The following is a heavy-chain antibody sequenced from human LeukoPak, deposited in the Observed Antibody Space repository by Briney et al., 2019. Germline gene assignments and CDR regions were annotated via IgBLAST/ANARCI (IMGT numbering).Heavy chain of an antibody. D-gene: IGHD3-10*01. J-gene: IGHJ5*02. CDR2: IYPGDSDT. Sequence: GESLEISCKGSGYSFTSYWIGWVRQMPGKGLEWMGIIYPGDSDTRYSPSFQGQVTISADKSISTAYLQWSSLKASDTAMYYCARRSRDLWFGEQGPFDPWGQGTLVTVSS. CDR3: ARRSRDLWFGEQGPFDP. V-gene: IGHV5-51*01. CDR1: GYSFTSYW.